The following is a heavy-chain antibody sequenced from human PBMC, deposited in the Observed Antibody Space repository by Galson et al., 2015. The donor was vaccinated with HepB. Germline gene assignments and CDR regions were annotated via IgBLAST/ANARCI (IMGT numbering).Heavy chain of an antibody. CDR2: SRNRARGYST. Sequence: SLRLSCAVSGFSFNDHYVDWVRQAPGKGLEWVGRSRNRARGYSTAYAVSVRGRFTVSRDDSKNSVFLQMHRLRSEDTAVYYCARSEVTTVVTDFDSWGQGTLVTVSP. J-gene: IGHJ4*02. V-gene: IGHV3-72*01. D-gene: IGHD4-23*01. CDR1: GFSFNDHY. CDR3: ARSEVTTVVTDFDS.